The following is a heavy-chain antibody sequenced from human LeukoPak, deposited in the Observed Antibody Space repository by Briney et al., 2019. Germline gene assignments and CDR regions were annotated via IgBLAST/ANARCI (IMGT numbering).Heavy chain of an antibody. CDR2: VHYSGRT. J-gene: IGHJ4*02. D-gene: IGHD3-10*01. CDR1: GGSVSTNSFY. Sequence: SETLSLTCTVSGGSVSTNSFYWSWLRQPPGKGLEWIGWVHYSGRTNFNPSLKSRVSISLDTSYNHFSLKLNSVTAADTAMYYCARQEVRGNTFGDFGDWGPGSLVTVSS. CDR3: ARQEVRGNTFGDFGD. V-gene: IGHV4-61*01.